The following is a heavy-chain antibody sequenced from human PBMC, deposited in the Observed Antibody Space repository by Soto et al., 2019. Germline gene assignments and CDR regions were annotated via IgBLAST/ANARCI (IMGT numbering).Heavy chain of an antibody. Sequence: APVKVSCKASGYTFTSYDINCVRQATGQGLEWMGWMNPNSGNTGYAQKFQGRVTMTRNTSISTAYMELSSLRSEDTAVYYCARGPDYGDYVWFDPWGQGTLVTVSS. CDR3: ARGPDYGDYVWFDP. D-gene: IGHD4-17*01. CDR1: GYTFTSYD. J-gene: IGHJ5*02. V-gene: IGHV1-8*01. CDR2: MNPNSGNT.